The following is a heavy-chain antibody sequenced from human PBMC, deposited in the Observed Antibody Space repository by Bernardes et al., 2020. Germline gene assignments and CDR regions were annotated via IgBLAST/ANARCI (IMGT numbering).Heavy chain of an antibody. CDR3: AKDPTTVTTLWLEWRNNYFDY. J-gene: IGHJ4*02. CDR2: ISGSGGST. CDR1: GFTFSSYA. D-gene: IGHD4-17*01. Sequence: GGSLRLYCAASGFTFSSYAMSWVRQAPGKGLEWVSAISGSGGSTYYADSVKGRFTISRDNSKNTLYLQMNSLRAEDTAVYYCAKDPTTVTTLWLEWRNNYFDYWGQGTLVTVSS. V-gene: IGHV3-23*01.